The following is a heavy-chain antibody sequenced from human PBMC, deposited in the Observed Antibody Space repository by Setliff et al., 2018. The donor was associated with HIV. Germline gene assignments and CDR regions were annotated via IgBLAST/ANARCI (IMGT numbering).Heavy chain of an antibody. CDR1: GGSISSYY. CDR3: AREIMWRGALNYFYYMDI. CDR2: IYYSGNT. D-gene: IGHD3-16*01. J-gene: IGHJ6*03. V-gene: IGHV4-59*12. Sequence: SETLSLTCTVSGGSISSYYWSWIRQPPGKGLEWIGYIYYSGNTNYNPSLKSRVTISVDTSKKQFSLKLSSVIAADPAVYYCAREIMWRGALNYFYYMDIWGEGTTVTVSS.